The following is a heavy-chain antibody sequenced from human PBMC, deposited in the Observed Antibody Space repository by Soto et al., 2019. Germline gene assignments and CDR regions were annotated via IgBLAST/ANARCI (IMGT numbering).Heavy chain of an antibody. CDR1: GGSLSSGGYT. J-gene: IGHJ4*02. D-gene: IGHD6-19*01. CDR3: AWGVAVAGFDY. Sequence: QVQLRESGPGLVKPSQTLSLTCSVSGGSLSSGGYTWNWIRQHPVKGLQWLGYIFYSGPTFYNPSLKSRLTISLDTSKHQFSLHLTSVTAADAAVYYCAWGVAVAGFDYWGQGILVTVSS. V-gene: IGHV4-31*03. CDR2: IFYSGPT.